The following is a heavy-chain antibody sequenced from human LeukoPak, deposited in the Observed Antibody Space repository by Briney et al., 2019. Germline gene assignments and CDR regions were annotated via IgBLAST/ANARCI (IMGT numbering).Heavy chain of an antibody. D-gene: IGHD4-23*01. Sequence: GGSLRLSCAASGFTFSDYYMSWIRQAPGKGLEWVSYISSSGSTIYYADSVKGRFTISRGNAKNSLYLQMNSLRAEDTAVYYCARGTVVTRASYYFQHWGQGTLVTVSS. CDR2: ISSSGSTI. CDR1: GFTFSDYY. J-gene: IGHJ1*01. V-gene: IGHV3-11*01. CDR3: ARGTVVTRASYYFQH.